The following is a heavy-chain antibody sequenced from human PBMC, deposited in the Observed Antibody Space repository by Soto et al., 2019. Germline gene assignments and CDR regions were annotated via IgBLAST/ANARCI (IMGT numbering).Heavy chain of an antibody. CDR3: ARCRTCRGYSYSHNALDV. V-gene: IGHV3-30*04. D-gene: IGHD5-12*01. J-gene: IGHJ6*02. Sequence: GGSLRLSCAASGFTFSKYAMEWVRQAPGKGLEWVAIMSYDGRNEYYADSVKGRFTISRDNSKNTLYLQMNSLRAEDTAVYYCARCRTCRGYSYSHNALDVWGQGTTVTVSS. CDR2: MSYDGRNE. CDR1: GFTFSKYA.